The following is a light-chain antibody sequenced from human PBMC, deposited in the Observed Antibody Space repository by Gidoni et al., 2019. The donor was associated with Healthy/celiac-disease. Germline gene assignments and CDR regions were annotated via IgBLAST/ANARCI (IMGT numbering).Light chain of an antibody. J-gene: IGLJ2*01. CDR2: EVS. CDR1: SSDVGSYNL. V-gene: IGLV2-23*02. CDR3: CSYAGSSTLDVV. Sequence: SALTPPASVSGSPGHSFTLSCTGTSSDVGSYNLVSWYQQHPGKAPKLMIYEVSKRPSGVSNRFSGSKSGNTASLTISGLQAEDEADYYCCSYAGSSTLDVVFGGGTKLTVL.